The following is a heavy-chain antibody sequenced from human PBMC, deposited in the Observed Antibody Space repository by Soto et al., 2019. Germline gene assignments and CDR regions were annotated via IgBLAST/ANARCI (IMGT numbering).Heavy chain of an antibody. CDR1: GGSFSGYY. D-gene: IGHD2-2*01. J-gene: IGHJ4*02. CDR2: INHSGST. Sequence: QVQLQQWGAGLLKPSETLSLTCAVYGGSFSGYYWSWIRQPPGKGLEWIGEINHSGSTNYNPSLKSRGTISVDTSKNQFALKLSSVTAADTAVYYCARGGCSSTSCYAADYWGQGTLVTVSS. V-gene: IGHV4-34*01. CDR3: ARGGCSSTSCYAADY.